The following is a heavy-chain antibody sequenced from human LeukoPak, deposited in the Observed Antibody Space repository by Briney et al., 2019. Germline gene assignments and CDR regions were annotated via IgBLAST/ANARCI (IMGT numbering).Heavy chain of an antibody. Sequence: PSQTLSLTCTVSGGSISSGSYYWSWIRQPAGKGLEWIGRIYTSGSTNYNPSLKSRVTISVDTSKNQFSLKLSSVTAADTAVYYCARGWWLGNWFDPWGQGTLVTVSS. CDR3: ARGWWLGNWFDP. CDR1: GGSISSGSYY. J-gene: IGHJ5*02. D-gene: IGHD6-19*01. V-gene: IGHV4-61*02. CDR2: IYTSGST.